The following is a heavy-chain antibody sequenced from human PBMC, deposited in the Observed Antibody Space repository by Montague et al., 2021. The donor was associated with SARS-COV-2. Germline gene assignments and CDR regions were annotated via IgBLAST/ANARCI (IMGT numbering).Heavy chain of an antibody. J-gene: IGHJ5*02. CDR2: IYTSGST. V-gene: IGHV4-61*02. CDR1: GGSIRSGIYY. CDR3: ARGTTVSSSGYYTGWFDP. D-gene: IGHD3-3*01. Sequence: TLSLTCTVSGGSIRSGIYYWSWIRQPAGKGLEWIGRIYTSGSTNYNPSLNSRVTILVDTSKNQFSLKLSSVTAADTAVYYCARGTTVSSSGYYTGWFDPWGQGTLVTVSS.